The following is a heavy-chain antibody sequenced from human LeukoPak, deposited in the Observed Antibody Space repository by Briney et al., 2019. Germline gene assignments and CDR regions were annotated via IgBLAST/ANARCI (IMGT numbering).Heavy chain of an antibody. CDR1: GFTFSSYA. D-gene: IGHD3-22*01. V-gene: IGHV3-64*01. CDR2: ISSNGGST. J-gene: IGHJ4*02. Sequence: GGSLRLSCAASGFTFSSYAMHWVRQAPGKGLEYVSAISSNGGSTYYANSVKGRFTISRDNSKNTLYLQMGSLRAEDMAVYYCARDQYYDSSGYTIDYWGQGTLVTVSS. CDR3: ARDQYYDSSGYTIDY.